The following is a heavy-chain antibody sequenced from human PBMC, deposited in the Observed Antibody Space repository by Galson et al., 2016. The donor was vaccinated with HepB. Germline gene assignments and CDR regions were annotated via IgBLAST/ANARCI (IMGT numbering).Heavy chain of an antibody. CDR2: ISAGGITT. V-gene: IGHV3-48*02. Sequence: SLRLSCAVGGFTFSNSNINWVRQAPGKGLEWISYISAGGITTFYADSVKGRFTISRDKAENSVFLQMNSLRDDDTAVYYCARGRSILERGWYWFDPWGQGTLVTVSS. D-gene: IGHD6-19*01. CDR1: GFTFSNSN. J-gene: IGHJ5*02. CDR3: ARGRSILERGWYWFDP.